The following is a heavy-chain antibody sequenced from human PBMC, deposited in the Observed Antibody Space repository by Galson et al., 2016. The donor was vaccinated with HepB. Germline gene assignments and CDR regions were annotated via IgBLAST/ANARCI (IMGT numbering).Heavy chain of an antibody. D-gene: IGHD6-13*01. J-gene: IGHJ4*02. Sequence: SLRLSCAVSGFTLSAYSMTWVRQAPGKGPEWISYINGPSSVIFYADSVRGRFTIFKDNARNSLILQMNSLRVDDTAIYYLARGSSGSSWFHYWGQGALVTVSS. CDR3: ARGSSGSSWFHY. CDR2: INGPSSVI. V-gene: IGHV3-48*01. CDR1: GFTLSAYS.